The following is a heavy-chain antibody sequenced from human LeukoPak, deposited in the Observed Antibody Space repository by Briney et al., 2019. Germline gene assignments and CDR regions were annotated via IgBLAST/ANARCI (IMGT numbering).Heavy chain of an antibody. CDR1: GFTFSSYS. J-gene: IGHJ5*02. Sequence: GGSLRLSCAASGFTFSSYSMNWVRQAPGKGLEWVSSISSSSSYIYYADSVKGRFTISRDNAKNSLYLQMNSLRAEDAAVYYCARDGYYYDSSGSGAWGQGTLVTVSS. V-gene: IGHV3-21*01. CDR2: ISSSSSYI. CDR3: ARDGYYYDSSGSGA. D-gene: IGHD3-22*01.